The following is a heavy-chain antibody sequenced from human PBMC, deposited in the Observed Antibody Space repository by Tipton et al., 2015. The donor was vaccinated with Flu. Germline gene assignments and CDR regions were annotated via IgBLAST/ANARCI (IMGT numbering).Heavy chain of an antibody. D-gene: IGHD6-6*01. CDR2: IKQDGSEA. J-gene: IGHJ4*02. V-gene: IGHV3-7*01. CDR1: GFTFTQYW. Sequence: SLRLSCAASGFTFTQYWLSWVSQAPGKGLEWVANIKQDGSEAHYVGSLKGRFTISRDSAKKSVHLQMNSLRAEDTAVYYCARIGYRSSSFDYWGQGTLVTVSS. CDR3: ARIGYRSSSFDY.